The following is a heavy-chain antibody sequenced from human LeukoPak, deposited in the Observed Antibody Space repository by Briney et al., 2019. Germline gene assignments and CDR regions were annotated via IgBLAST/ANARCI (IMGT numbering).Heavy chain of an antibody. D-gene: IGHD3-16*01. CDR1: GFTFSRYW. CDR3: ARDALISAQTHDAFDI. Sequence: GGSLRLSCAASGFTFSRYWMSWFRQAPGKGLEWVANIKQDGSEKYYVDSVKGRFTISRDNAKNSLYLQMNSLRAEDTAVYYCARDALISAQTHDAFDIWGQGTMVTVSS. CDR2: IKQDGSEK. J-gene: IGHJ3*02. V-gene: IGHV3-7*01.